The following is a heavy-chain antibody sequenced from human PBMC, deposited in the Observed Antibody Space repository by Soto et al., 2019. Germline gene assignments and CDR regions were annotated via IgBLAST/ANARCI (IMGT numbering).Heavy chain of an antibody. D-gene: IGHD3-10*01. J-gene: IGHJ5*02. CDR2: IYYSGST. CDR3: ARILWLGDIGWFDP. Sequence: SETLSLTCTVSGGSISSSSYYWGWIRQPPGKGLEWIGSIYYSGSTYYNPSLKSRVTISVDTSKDQFSLKLSSVTAADTAVYYCARILWLGDIGWFDPWGQGTLVTVSS. CDR1: GGSISSSSYY. V-gene: IGHV4-39*01.